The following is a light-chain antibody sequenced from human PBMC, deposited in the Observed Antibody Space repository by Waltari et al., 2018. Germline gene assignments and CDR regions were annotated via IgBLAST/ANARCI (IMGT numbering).Light chain of an antibody. V-gene: IGLV2-11*01. CDR1: CSALGDYES. J-gene: IGLJ3*02. CDR2: DIY. Sequence: QSALTQPRSVSGSPGQSVTMSCTGTCSALGDYESVSWYQQHPGKAPKLIIPDIYRRPSGVPDRFSASKSGNTASLTISGLQADDEADYYCCSYTGRKTWVFGGGTKVTVL. CDR3: CSYTGRKTWV.